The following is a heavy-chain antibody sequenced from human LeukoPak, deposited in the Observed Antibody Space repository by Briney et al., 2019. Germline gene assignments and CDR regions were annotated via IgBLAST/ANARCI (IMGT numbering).Heavy chain of an antibody. CDR3: ARVNGLTIFGVVNPFDY. D-gene: IGHD3-3*01. J-gene: IGHJ4*02. V-gene: IGHV1-2*02. Sequence: ASVKVSFKASGYTFTGYYMHWVRQAPGQGLEWIEWIKPKSGGTNYAQKFQGRVTMTRATTISTAYMELSRLRSDDTAVYYCARVNGLTIFGVVNPFDYWGQGTLVTVSS. CDR1: GYTFTGYY. CDR2: IKPKSGGT.